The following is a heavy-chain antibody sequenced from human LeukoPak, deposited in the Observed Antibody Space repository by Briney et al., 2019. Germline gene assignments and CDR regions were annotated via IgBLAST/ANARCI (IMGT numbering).Heavy chain of an antibody. V-gene: IGHV4-59*01. CDR2: IYYSGST. J-gene: IGHJ4*02. Sequence: SETLSLTCTVSGGSTSGYYWSWIRQPPGKGLDWIGKIYYSGSTNFNPSLKSRATISVDTSKNQFSLKLSPVTAADTAIYYCARYDTGGYYSYFDYWGQGTLVTVSS. D-gene: IGHD3-22*01. CDR1: GGSTSGYY. CDR3: ARYDTGGYYSYFDY.